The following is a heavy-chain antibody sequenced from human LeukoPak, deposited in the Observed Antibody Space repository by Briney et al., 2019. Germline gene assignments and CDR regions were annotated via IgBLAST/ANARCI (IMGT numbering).Heavy chain of an antibody. J-gene: IGHJ2*01. D-gene: IGHD6-13*01. CDR3: AKENRLYSPTGDGHFDL. V-gene: IGHV3-30*18. Sequence: GGSLRLSCAASGFTFSSYGMHWVRQAPGKGLEWVAVISYDGSNKYYADSVKGRFTISRDNSKNTLYLQMNSLRPEDTALYYCAKENRLYSPTGDGHFDLWGRGTLVTVSS. CDR2: ISYDGSNK. CDR1: GFTFSSYG.